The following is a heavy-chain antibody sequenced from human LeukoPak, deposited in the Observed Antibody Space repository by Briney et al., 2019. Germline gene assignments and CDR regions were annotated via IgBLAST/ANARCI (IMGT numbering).Heavy chain of an antibody. CDR3: ARSMHITMVRGVIINPSYYFDY. CDR2: IYTSGST. Sequence: SETLSLTCTVSGGSISSSSYYWGWIRQPAGKGLEWIGRIYTSGSTNYNPSLKSRVTMSVDTSKNQFSLRLSSVTAADTAVYYCARSMHITMVRGVIINPSYYFDYWGQGTLVTVSS. D-gene: IGHD3-10*01. CDR1: GGSISSSSYY. V-gene: IGHV4-61*02. J-gene: IGHJ4*02.